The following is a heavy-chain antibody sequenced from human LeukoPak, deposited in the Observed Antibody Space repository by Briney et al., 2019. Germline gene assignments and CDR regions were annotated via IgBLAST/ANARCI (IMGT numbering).Heavy chain of an antibody. CDR3: VKVGSAAGPGDFDY. CDR2: ISSNGDST. CDR1: GFSFSNYG. J-gene: IGHJ4*02. D-gene: IGHD6-13*01. Sequence: GGSLRLSCTASGFSFSNYGMHWVRQAPGKGLEYVSAISSNGDSTFYADSVKGRFTISRDKSKKSLYLQMSSLREEDTAVYYCVKVGSAAGPGDFDYWGQGTLVTVSS. V-gene: IGHV3-64D*09.